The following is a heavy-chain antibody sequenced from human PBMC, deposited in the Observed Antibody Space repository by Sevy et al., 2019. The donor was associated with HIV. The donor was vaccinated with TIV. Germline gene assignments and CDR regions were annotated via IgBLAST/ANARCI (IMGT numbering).Heavy chain of an antibody. Sequence: GGSLRLSCAASGFTFSDYSMNWVRQAPGKGLEWVSYISSSSNTIYYEDSVEGRFTISRDNAKDSLYLQMNTLRDEDTAVYYCARANLGYCSGGSCSTFGYWGQGTLVTVSS. D-gene: IGHD2-15*01. CDR2: ISSSSNTI. CDR1: GFTFSDYS. CDR3: ARANLGYCSGGSCSTFGY. V-gene: IGHV3-48*02. J-gene: IGHJ4*02.